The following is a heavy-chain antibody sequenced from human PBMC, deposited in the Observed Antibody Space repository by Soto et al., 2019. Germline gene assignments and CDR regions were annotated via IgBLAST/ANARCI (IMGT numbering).Heavy chain of an antibody. V-gene: IGHV1-3*01. Sequence: ASVKVSCKASEYTFSSYLVHWVRQVHGQGLEWMGWNNGYNGKTEYSQKFQGRVTITRDTSANTAYLELSSLTSEDTAVYYCAGPHDRAGLGTWGQGTLVTVSS. CDR2: NNGYNGKT. CDR3: AGPHDRAGLGT. D-gene: IGHD3-9*01. J-gene: IGHJ5*02. CDR1: EYTFSSYL.